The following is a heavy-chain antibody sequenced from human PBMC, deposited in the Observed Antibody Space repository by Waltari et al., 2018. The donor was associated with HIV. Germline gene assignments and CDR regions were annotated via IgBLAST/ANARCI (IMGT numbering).Heavy chain of an antibody. Sequence: EVQLVETGGCLIQPGGSLSLSCAASGLTVSSNYESWVRQAPGKGLWWVSVIYSGGSTYYADSGKGRFTISRDNSKNTLYLQMNSLRAEDTAVYYCARGDGYKPLGYWGQGTLVTVSS. CDR3: ARGDGYKPLGY. J-gene: IGHJ4*02. CDR2: IYSGGST. D-gene: IGHD5-12*01. CDR1: GLTVSSNY. V-gene: IGHV3-53*02.